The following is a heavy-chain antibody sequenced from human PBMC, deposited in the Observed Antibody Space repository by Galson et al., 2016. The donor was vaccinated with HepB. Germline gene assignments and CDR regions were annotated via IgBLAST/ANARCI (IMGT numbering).Heavy chain of an antibody. CDR2: IKGDGSAK. CDR1: AFTFSDYW. CDR3: ARDPGLDGIGWYYFDS. Sequence: SLRLSCAASAFTFSDYWMNWVRHAPGQGLEWVANIKGDGSAKYYVDSVKGRFTISRDNARHSLYLQMNSLRAEDTAVYYCARDPGLDGIGWYYFDSWGQGTLVTVSS. D-gene: IGHD6-19*01. J-gene: IGHJ4*02. V-gene: IGHV3-7*01.